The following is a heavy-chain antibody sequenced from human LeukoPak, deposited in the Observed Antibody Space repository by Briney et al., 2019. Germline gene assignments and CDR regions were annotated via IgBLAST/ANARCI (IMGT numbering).Heavy chain of an antibody. Sequence: GGSLRLSCAASGFRFDDYSMNCVRHVPGKGMEWVAGINWDGASTGYRDSMKGRFTISRDNGKNSLYLQLNSLRVEDTAVYYCGRVHCSTNSCYDYYDYYMDVSGNGTTVTVSS. CDR1: GFRFDDYS. CDR2: INWDGAST. J-gene: IGHJ6*03. V-gene: IGHV3-20*04. CDR3: GRVHCSTNSCYDYYDYYMDV. D-gene: IGHD2-2*01.